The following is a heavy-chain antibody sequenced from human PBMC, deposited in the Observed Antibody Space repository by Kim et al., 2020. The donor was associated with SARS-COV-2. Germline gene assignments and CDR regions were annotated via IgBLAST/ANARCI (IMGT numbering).Heavy chain of an antibody. CDR2: ISGSGGST. Sequence: GGSLRLSCAASGFTFSSYAMSWVRQAPGKGLEWVSAISGSGGSTYYADSVKGRFTISRDNSKNTLYLQMNSLRAEDTAVYYCAKEYVVREDPIVVVPAAAFDPWGQGTLVTVSS. D-gene: IGHD2-2*01. CDR3: AKEYVVREDPIVVVPAAAFDP. J-gene: IGHJ5*02. CDR1: GFTFSSYA. V-gene: IGHV3-23*01.